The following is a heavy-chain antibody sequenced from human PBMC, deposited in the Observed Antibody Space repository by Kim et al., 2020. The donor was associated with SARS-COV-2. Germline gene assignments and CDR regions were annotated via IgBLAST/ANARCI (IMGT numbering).Heavy chain of an antibody. CDR2: INHSGST. CDR1: GGSFSGYY. CDR3: ARVSPAYCGGDCYSNFDY. D-gene: IGHD2-21*02. V-gene: IGHV4-34*01. J-gene: IGHJ4*02. Sequence: SETLSLTCAVYGGSFSGYYWSWIRQPPGKGLEWIGEINHSGSTNYNPSLKSRVTISVDTSKNQFSLKLRSVTAADTAVYYCARVSPAYCGGDCYSNFDYWGQGTLVTVSS.